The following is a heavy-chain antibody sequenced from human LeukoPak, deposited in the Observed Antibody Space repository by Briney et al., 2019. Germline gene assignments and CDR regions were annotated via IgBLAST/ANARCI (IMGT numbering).Heavy chain of an antibody. CDR1: GFTVSTNY. D-gene: IGHD4-17*01. V-gene: IGHV3-66*01. J-gene: IGHJ6*02. Sequence: GGSLRLSRAASGFTVSTNYMSWVRQAPGKGLEWVSVIYRGGSTYYADSVQGRFTISRDNSKNTVYLQMNSLRAEDTAVYYCASGARNYYYGMDVWGQGTTVTVSS. CDR2: IYRGGST. CDR3: ASGARNYYYGMDV.